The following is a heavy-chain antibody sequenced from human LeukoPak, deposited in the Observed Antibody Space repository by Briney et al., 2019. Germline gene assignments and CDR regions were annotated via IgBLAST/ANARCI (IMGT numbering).Heavy chain of an antibody. CDR3: GRATYSSLD. J-gene: IGHJ4*02. Sequence: SETLSLTCAVYSGSFCGHYCSWIRQSPGKGLEWIGEIYHSGSTNYNPSLQSRVTISLDTSKNQFSLKLSSMTAADTAIYYCGRATYSSLDWGQGTRVTVSP. V-gene: IGHV4-34*01. CDR2: IYHSGST. D-gene: IGHD2-2*01. CDR1: SGSFCGHY.